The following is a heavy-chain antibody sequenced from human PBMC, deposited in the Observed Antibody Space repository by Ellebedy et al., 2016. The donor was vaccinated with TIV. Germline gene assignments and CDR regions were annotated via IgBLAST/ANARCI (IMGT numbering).Heavy chain of an antibody. J-gene: IGHJ5*02. CDR3: ARGGGYCSSTSCYQLGWFDP. Sequence: SETLSLTCSVSGVSISSYYWSWIRQPPGKGLEWIGYIYYSGSTNYNPSLKSRVTISVDTSKNQFSLKLSSVTAADTAVYYCARGGGYCSSTSCYQLGWFDPWGQGTLVTVSS. CDR1: GVSISSYY. CDR2: IYYSGST. D-gene: IGHD2-2*01. V-gene: IGHV4-59*08.